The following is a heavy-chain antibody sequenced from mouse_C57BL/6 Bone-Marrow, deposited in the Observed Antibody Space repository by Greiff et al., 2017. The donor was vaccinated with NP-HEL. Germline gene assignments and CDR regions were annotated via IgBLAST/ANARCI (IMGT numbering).Heavy chain of an antibody. J-gene: IGHJ1*03. CDR3: ARLRNYYGSSYDWYCDV. V-gene: IGHV5-6*01. CDR1: GFTFSSYG. D-gene: IGHD1-1*01. CDR2: ISSGGSYT. Sequence: EVMLVESGGDLVKPGGSLKLSCAASGFTFSSYGMSWVRQTPDKRLEWVATISSGGSYTYYPDSVKGRFTISRDNAKNTLYLQMSSLKSEDTAMYYCARLRNYYGSSYDWYCDVWGTGTTVTVSS.